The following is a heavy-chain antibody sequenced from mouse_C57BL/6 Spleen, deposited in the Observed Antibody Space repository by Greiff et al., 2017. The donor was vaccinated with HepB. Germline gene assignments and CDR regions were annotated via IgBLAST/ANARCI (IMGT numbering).Heavy chain of an antibody. CDR2: IWSDGST. J-gene: IGHJ4*01. Sequence: VKRVESGPGLVAPSQRLSITCTVSGFSLTSYGVHWVRQPPGKGLEWLVVIWSDGSTTYNSALKSRLSISKDNSKSQVFLKMNSLQTDDTAMYYCARHYYDYDGEGYAMDYWGQGTSVTVSS. D-gene: IGHD2-4*01. CDR3: ARHYYDYDGEGYAMDY. CDR1: GFSLTSYG. V-gene: IGHV2-6-1*01.